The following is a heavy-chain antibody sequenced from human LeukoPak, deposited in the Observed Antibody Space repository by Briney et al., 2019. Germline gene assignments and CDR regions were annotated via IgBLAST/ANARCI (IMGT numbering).Heavy chain of an antibody. J-gene: IGHJ4*02. CDR2: INSDGSST. CDR1: GXTFSSYW. Sequence: PGGSLRLSCAASGXTFSSYWVHWVRQAPGKGLVWVSRINSDGSSTSYADSVKGRFTISRDSAKNTLFLQMDSLRADDTAVYYCARAKGCSSTSCYSYYFDYWGQGTLVTVSS. D-gene: IGHD2-2*01. CDR3: ARAKGCSSTSCYSYYFDY. V-gene: IGHV3-74*01.